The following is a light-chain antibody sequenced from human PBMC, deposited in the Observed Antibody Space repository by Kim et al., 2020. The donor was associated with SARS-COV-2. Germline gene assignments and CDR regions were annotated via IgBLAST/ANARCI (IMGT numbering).Light chain of an antibody. J-gene: IGLJ2*01. CDR1: ISNIGNNY. Sequence: GQKVTLSCSGSISNIGNNYVSWYQQLPGTAPRLLIYDNNKRPSGIPDRFSASKSGTSATLGITGLQTEDEADYYCGTWDSGLSAGLFGGGTQLTVL. V-gene: IGLV1-51*01. CDR2: DNN. CDR3: GTWDSGLSAGL.